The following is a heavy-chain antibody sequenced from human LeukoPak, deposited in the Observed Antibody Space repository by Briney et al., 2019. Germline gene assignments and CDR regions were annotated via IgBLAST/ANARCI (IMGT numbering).Heavy chain of an antibody. CDR3: ARDRLYSSSSEDY. CDR2: IYSGGST. J-gene: IGHJ4*02. Sequence: PGGSLRLSXAASGFTVSSTYMSWVRQTPGKGLEWVSVIYSGGSTYYADSVKGRFTISRDNSKNTLYLQMNSLRAEDTAVYYCARDRLYSSSSEDYWGQGTLVTVSS. D-gene: IGHD6-6*01. V-gene: IGHV3-53*01. CDR1: GFTVSSTY.